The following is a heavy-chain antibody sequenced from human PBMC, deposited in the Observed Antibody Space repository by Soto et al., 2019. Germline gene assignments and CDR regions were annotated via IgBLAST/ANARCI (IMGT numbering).Heavy chain of an antibody. CDR3: ARVRATVTIGVRSRNYGMDV. D-gene: IGHD4-4*01. CDR1: GFTFSSYG. Sequence: QPGGSLRLSCAASGFTFSSYGMHWVRQAPGKGLEWVAVIWYDGSNKYYADSVKGRFTISRDNSKNTLYLQMNSLRAEDTAVYYCARVRATVTIGVRSRNYGMDVWGQGTTVTVSS. V-gene: IGHV3-33*01. CDR2: IWYDGSNK. J-gene: IGHJ6*02.